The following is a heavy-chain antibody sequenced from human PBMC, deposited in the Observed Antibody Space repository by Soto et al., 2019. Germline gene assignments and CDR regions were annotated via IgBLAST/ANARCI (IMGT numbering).Heavy chain of an antibody. D-gene: IGHD6-13*01. V-gene: IGHV2-5*02. CDR2: IYWDDDK. CDR3: AHGEGEQQLEHFDY. Sequence: SGPTLVNPTQTLTLTCTFSGFSLSTSGVGVGWIRQPPGKALEWLALIYWDDDKRHSPSLKSRLTITKDTSKNQVVLTMTNMDPVDTATYYWAHGEGEQQLEHFDYWGQGTLVTVSS. J-gene: IGHJ4*02. CDR1: GFSLSTSGVG.